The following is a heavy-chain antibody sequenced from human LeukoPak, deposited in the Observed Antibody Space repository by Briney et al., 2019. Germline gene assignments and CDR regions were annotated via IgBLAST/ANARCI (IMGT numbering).Heavy chain of an antibody. J-gene: IGHJ6*03. CDR2: IYYSGST. D-gene: IGHD6-13*01. V-gene: IGHV4-59*12. CDR1: GGSISSYY. Sequence: SETLSLTCTVSGGSISSYYWSWIRQPPGKGLEWIGYIYYSGSTNYNPSLKSRVTISVDTSKNQFSLKLSSVTAADTAVYYCAREWPVAAAGPYYYYYMDVWGKGTTVTVSS. CDR3: AREWPVAAAGPYYYYYMDV.